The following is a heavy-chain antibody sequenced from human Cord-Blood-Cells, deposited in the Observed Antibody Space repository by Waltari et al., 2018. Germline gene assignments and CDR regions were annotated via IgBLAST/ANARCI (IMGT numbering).Heavy chain of an antibody. Sequence: QVQLQESGPGLVKPSETLSLTCAVSGYSISSGYYWGWIRQPPGEGLEWIGSIYHSGSTYYNPSLKSRVTISVDTSKNQFSLKLSSVTAADTAVYYCARIYDFDYWGQGTLVTVSS. D-gene: IGHD4-17*01. J-gene: IGHJ4*02. V-gene: IGHV4-38-2*01. CDR2: IYHSGST. CDR1: GYSISSGYY. CDR3: ARIYDFDY.